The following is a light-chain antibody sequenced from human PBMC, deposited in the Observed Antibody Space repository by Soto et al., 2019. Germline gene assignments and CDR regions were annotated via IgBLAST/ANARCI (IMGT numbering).Light chain of an antibody. V-gene: IGKV1-39*01. CDR2: DVS. J-gene: IGKJ2*01. CDR1: QSIGRY. CDR3: QPSFSAPRT. Sequence: DIQMTQYPSSLSASVGDRFTVTCMASQSIGRYLNWYQQKPGKAPKLLIYDVSSLKTGVPSRFSGDESGTDFTLTISGLQPEDFATYYCQPSFSAPRTVGQGTQVEIK.